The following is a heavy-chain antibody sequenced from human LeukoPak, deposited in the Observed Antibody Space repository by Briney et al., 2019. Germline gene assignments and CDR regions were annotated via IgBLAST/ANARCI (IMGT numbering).Heavy chain of an antibody. J-gene: IGHJ3*02. Sequence: SETLSLTCTVSDYSISSGYYWGWIRQPPGKGLEWIGSIYHSGTTSYNPSLESRVTISLDTSKNQFSLRLTSVTAADTAVYYCARDGYNNNDAFDIWGQGTMVTVSS. CDR1: DYSISSGYY. CDR2: IYHSGTT. CDR3: ARDGYNNNDAFDI. D-gene: IGHD5-24*01. V-gene: IGHV4-38-2*02.